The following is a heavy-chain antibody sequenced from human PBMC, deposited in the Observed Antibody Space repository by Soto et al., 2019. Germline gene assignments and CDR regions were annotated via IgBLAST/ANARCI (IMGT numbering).Heavy chain of an antibody. V-gene: IGHV1-3*01. D-gene: IGHD3-22*01. CDR3: ARVGYFDSDGFPRPSDY. CDR1: GYNFTAYA. Sequence: ASVKVSCKASGYNFTAYAIYWVRQAPRQRLEWLGWINGGNDKTGYSQRFQGRLSITKKTSATTAFMELSNLRSEDTAVYYCARVGYFDSDGFPRPSDYWGQGPLVTVSS. J-gene: IGHJ4*02. CDR2: INGGNDKT.